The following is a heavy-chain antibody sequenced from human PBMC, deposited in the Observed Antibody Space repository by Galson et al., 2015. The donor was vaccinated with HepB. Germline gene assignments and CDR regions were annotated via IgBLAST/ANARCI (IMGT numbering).Heavy chain of an antibody. J-gene: IGHJ6*03. V-gene: IGHV3-7*03. CDR3: ARGRDFWSGYRQNYYSYYYMDV. Sequence: SLRLSCAASGFTFINYWMTWVRQAPGTGLEWVANMKQDGSETYYVDSVKGRFTISRDNAKSSLYLQMNSLRAEDTAVYYCARGRDFWSGYRQNYYSYYYMDVWGKGTMVTVSS. CDR2: MKQDGSET. CDR1: GFTFINYW. D-gene: IGHD3-3*01.